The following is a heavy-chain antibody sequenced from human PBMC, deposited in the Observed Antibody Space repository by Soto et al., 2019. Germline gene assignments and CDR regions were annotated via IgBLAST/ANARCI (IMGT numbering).Heavy chain of an antibody. CDR3: ARDRPFWSGYSPGARFAP. J-gene: IGHJ5*02. CDR1: GYTFTSYA. V-gene: IGHV1-3*05. D-gene: IGHD3-3*01. CDR2: INAGNGNT. Sequence: QVQLVQSGAEEKKPGASVKVSCKASGYTFTSYAMHWVRQAPGQRLEWMGWINAGNGNTKYSQKFQGRVTITRDTSASTAYMELSSLRSEDTAVYYCARDRPFWSGYSPGARFAPWGQGTLVTVSS.